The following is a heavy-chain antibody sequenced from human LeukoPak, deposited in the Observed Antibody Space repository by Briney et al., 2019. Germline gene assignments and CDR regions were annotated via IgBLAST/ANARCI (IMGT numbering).Heavy chain of an antibody. CDR2: IYYSGST. J-gene: IGHJ4*02. D-gene: IGHD3-22*01. V-gene: IGHV4-59*01. CDR1: GGSINNYY. Sequence: SETLSLTCTVSGGSINNYYWSWIWQPPGKGLEWIGYIYYSGSTNYNPSLKSRVTISVDTSKNQFSLKLSSVTAADTAVYYCAQSYDSSGFYNYWGRGTLVTVSS. CDR3: AQSYDSSGFYNY.